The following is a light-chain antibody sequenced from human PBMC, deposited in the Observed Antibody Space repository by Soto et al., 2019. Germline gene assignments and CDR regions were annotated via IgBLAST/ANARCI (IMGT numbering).Light chain of an antibody. V-gene: IGKV1-6*01. CDR2: AAS. CDR3: LQIYVYPFT. Sequence: AIQMTQSPSSLSASVGDRVTITCRASQGIRNDLDWFQHKSGKAPKLLIYAASNLQSGVPARVSGSGSGTDFTHTISSLQPEDGATYYCLQIYVYPFTGGPGKKVEIK. CDR1: QGIRND. J-gene: IGKJ3*01.